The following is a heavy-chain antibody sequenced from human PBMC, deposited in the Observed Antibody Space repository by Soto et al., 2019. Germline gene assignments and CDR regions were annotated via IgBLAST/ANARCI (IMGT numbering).Heavy chain of an antibody. CDR1: GLSFSGYY. Sequence: PXESLSLTCAVYGLSFSGYYWSWIRQPPGKGLEWIGEISHSGSTNYNPSLKSRVTISVDTSKNQFSLKLSSVTAADPAVYYCARSGGYIVVVPAANASYYYYYYGMDVWGQGTTVTVSS. CDR3: ARSGGYIVVVPAANASYYYYYYGMDV. V-gene: IGHV4-34*01. CDR2: ISHSGST. J-gene: IGHJ6*02. D-gene: IGHD2-2*01.